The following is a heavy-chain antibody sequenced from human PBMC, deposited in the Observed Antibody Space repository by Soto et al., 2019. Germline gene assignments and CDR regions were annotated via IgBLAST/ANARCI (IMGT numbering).Heavy chain of an antibody. D-gene: IGHD6-6*01. CDR2: IYSAGSR. V-gene: IGHV3-53*01. CDR1: GLTVSRTQ. CDR3: ARAREPEYSSSIFFDY. J-gene: IGHJ4*01. Sequence: PGGYLRLCCAVSGLTVSRTQMSWVLQAPGKGLQWVSVIYSAGSRHYAKAVTGGFSISRDISENKVFLGLNGFTVDDTAVYYCARAREPEYSSSIFFDYWGRGTVVTVSS.